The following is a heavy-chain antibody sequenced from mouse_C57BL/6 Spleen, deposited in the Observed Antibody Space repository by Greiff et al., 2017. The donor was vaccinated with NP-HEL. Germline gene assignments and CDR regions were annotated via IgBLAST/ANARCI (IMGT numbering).Heavy chain of an antibody. CDR3: ARSCDHYYGSSCPFAY. V-gene: IGHV14-2*01. D-gene: IGHD1-1*01. CDR1: GFNIKDYY. CDR2: IDPEDGET. Sequence: VQLQQSGAELVKPGASVKLSCTASGFNIKDYYMHWVKQRTEQGLEWIGRIDPEDGETKYAPKFQCKATITADTSSNTAYLQLSSLTSEDTAVYYCARSCDHYYGSSCPFAYWGQGTLVTVSA. J-gene: IGHJ3*01.